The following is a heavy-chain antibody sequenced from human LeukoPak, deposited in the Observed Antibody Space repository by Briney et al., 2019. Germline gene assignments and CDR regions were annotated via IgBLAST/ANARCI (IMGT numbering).Heavy chain of an antibody. CDR2: ISGSGGST. V-gene: IGHV3-23*01. Sequence: GGSLRLSCAASGFTFSSYAMSWVRQAPGKGLEWVSAISGSGGSTYYADSVKGRFTISRDNSKNTLYLQMNGLRAEDTAVYYCAKDLEQWLVIGYWGQGTLVTVSS. D-gene: IGHD6-19*01. CDR3: AKDLEQWLVIGY. J-gene: IGHJ4*02. CDR1: GFTFSSYA.